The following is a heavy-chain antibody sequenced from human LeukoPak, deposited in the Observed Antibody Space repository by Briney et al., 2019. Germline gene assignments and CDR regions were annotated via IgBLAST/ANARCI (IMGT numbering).Heavy chain of an antibody. CDR3: ARDLDGSSGCDY. J-gene: IGHJ4*02. CDR2: INPNSGGT. CDR1: GYTFTGYF. V-gene: IGHV1-2*02. Sequence: GASVKVSCKASGYTFTGYFMPWVRQAPGQGLEWMGWINPNSGGTNYAQKFQGRVTMTSDTSISTAYIELTRLRSDDTAVYYCARDLDGSSGCDYWGQGTLVTVSS. D-gene: IGHD6-13*01.